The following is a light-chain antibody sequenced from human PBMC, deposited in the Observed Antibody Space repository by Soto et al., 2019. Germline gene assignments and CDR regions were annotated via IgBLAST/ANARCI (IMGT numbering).Light chain of an antibody. CDR2: GAS. Sequence: EIVFTQSPCTLSLSPGERATLSCRASQSVSSSYLAWYQRKPGQAPRLLIYGASSRATGIPDRFSGGGSGTDFTLTISRLEPEDFAVYYCQQYNNWPPWTFGQGTKVDIK. CDR1: QSVSSSY. V-gene: IGKV3-20*01. CDR3: QQYNNWPPWT. J-gene: IGKJ1*01.